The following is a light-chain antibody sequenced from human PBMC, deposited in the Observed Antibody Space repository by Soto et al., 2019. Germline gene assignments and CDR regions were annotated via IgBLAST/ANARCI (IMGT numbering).Light chain of an antibody. V-gene: IGKV1-5*01. Sequence: DIQMTQSPSTLSASVVERVTITCRASQSISTWLAWYQQKPGKLPQLLIYDASSLESGVPSRFSGSGSGTEFTLAISSLQPDDFATYYCQHYNTYPWTFGQGTKVDIK. CDR1: QSISTW. CDR3: QHYNTYPWT. CDR2: DAS. J-gene: IGKJ1*01.